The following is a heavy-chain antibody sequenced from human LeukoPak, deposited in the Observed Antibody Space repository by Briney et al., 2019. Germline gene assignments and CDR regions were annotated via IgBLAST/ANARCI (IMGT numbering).Heavy chain of an antibody. CDR3: ARHKDYYYSYMDV. J-gene: IGHJ6*03. V-gene: IGHV3-30*03. CDR1: GFTFSSYG. Sequence: GGSLRLSCAASGFTFSSYGMHWVRRAPGKGLEWVAVISYDGSNKYYADSVKGRFTISRDNSKNTLYLQMNSLRAEDTAVYYCARHKDYYYSYMDVWGKGTTVTISS. CDR2: ISYDGSNK.